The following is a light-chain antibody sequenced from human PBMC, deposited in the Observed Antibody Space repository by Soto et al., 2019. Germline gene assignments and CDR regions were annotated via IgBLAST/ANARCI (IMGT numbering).Light chain of an antibody. J-gene: IGKJ1*01. CDR3: QQYGHSPGT. Sequence: IGLAQSRGSVSMSPVERATLSSRSTEGVVSRYLAWYQLKPGQVPRLLIYDASSRATGIPDRFNGSGSGPDFTLTVRRLEPEDFAVYSCQQYGHSPGTFGQGTKVDIK. CDR1: EGVVSRY. CDR2: DAS. V-gene: IGKV3-20*01.